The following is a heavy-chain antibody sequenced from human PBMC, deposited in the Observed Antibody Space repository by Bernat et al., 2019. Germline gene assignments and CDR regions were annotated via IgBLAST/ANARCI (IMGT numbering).Heavy chain of an antibody. CDR2: ISGNDGST. Sequence: EVQLVESGGGLVQPGGSLRLSCVASGFTFSSYAMTWVRQAPGKGLEWVSHISGNDGSTYYADSVKGRFTISRDNSKNARYLQMNSRRAVDTAVYYCAEAPTTVTDYYYYGMDVWGQGTTVIVSS. D-gene: IGHD4-17*01. CDR3: AEAPTTVTDYYYYGMDV. V-gene: IGHV3-23*04. J-gene: IGHJ6*02. CDR1: GFTFSSYA.